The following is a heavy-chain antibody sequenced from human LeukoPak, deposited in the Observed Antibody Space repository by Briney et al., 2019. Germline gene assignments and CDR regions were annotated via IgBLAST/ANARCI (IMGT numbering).Heavy chain of an antibody. J-gene: IGHJ3*02. V-gene: IGHV4-4*07. CDR1: GGSISSYY. CDR2: IYTSGST. D-gene: IGHD3-16*01. CDR3: ARDRWGSSSTRGAFDI. Sequence: SSETLSLTCTVSGGSISSYYWSWIRQPAGKGLEWIGRIYTSGSTNYNPSFKSRVTMSVDTSKNQFSLKLSSVTAADTAVYYCARDRWGSSSTRGAFDIWGQGTMVTVSS.